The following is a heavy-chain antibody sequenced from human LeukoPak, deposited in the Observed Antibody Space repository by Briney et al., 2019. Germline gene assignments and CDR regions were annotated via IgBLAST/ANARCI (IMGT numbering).Heavy chain of an antibody. Sequence: SETLSLTCTVSGGSISGHYWTWIRQPPGKGLEWIGQIHYSGRPDYNPSLKSRVTISVDTSKNQLSLKVTSVTAADTAVYYCARHGFPSGYYIFDYWGQGTLVTVSS. CDR1: GGSISGHY. D-gene: IGHD3-3*01. CDR2: IHYSGRP. CDR3: ARHGFPSGYYIFDY. V-gene: IGHV4-59*08. J-gene: IGHJ4*02.